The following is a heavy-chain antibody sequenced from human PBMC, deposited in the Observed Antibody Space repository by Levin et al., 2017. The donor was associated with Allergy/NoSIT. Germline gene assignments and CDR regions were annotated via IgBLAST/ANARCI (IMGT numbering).Heavy chain of an antibody. V-gene: IGHV3-30*04. CDR1: GFTFSTYA. CDR2: IPYDGTNE. J-gene: IGHJ4*02. Sequence: GESLKISCAASGFTFSTYAMHWVRQAPGKGLEWVAIIPYDGTNEYYADSVKGRFTISRDNSKNTLYLQMNSLRTEDTAVYFCATDYRSPNRHEYLWDSHPFDFEYWGQGTLVTVSS. D-gene: IGHD3-16*01. CDR3: ATDYRSPNRHEYLWDSHPFDFEY.